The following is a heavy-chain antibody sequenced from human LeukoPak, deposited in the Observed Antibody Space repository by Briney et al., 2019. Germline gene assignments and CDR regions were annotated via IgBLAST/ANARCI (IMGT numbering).Heavy chain of an antibody. CDR3: ASLAASGYCSSTSCFDY. Sequence: ASVKVSCKASGYTFTSYDINWVRQATGQGLEWMGWMNPNGGNTGYAQKFQGRVTMTRNTSISTAYMELSSLRSEDTAVYYCASLAASGYCSSTSCFDYWGQGTLVTVSS. J-gene: IGHJ4*02. V-gene: IGHV1-8*01. CDR1: GYTFTSYD. D-gene: IGHD2-2*01. CDR2: MNPNGGNT.